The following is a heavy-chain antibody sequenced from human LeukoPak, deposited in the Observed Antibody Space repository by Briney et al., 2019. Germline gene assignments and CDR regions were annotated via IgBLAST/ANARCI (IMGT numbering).Heavy chain of an antibody. CDR3: ARDPSYSSGWYDY. V-gene: IGHV3-53*01. CDR1: GFTVSGNY. J-gene: IGHJ4*02. Sequence: GGSLRLSCAASGFTVSGNYMTWVRQAPGRGLEWVSLIYGGGSTYYPDSVKGRFTISRDNAKSTLYLQMNSLRAEDTAVYYCARDPSYSSGWYDYWGQGTLVTVSS. D-gene: IGHD6-19*01. CDR2: IYGGGST.